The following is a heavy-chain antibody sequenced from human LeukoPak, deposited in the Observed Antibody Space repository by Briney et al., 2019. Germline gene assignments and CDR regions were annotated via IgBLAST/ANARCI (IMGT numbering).Heavy chain of an antibody. CDR3: VKSNSRYQPWTLDI. J-gene: IGHJ3*02. D-gene: IGHD2-2*01. CDR2: IYHSGRT. V-gene: IGHV4-4*02. Sequence: SETLSLTCAVSGGSISSTNWWSWVRQPPGKGLEWIGEIYHSGRTKYNPSLKSRGTISVDTSNNQLSLKVNSVTAADTAMYYCVKSNSRYQPWTLDIWGRGTMVTVSS. CDR1: GGSISSTNW.